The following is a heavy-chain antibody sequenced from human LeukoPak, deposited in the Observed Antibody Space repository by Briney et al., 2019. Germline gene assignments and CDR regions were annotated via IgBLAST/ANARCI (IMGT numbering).Heavy chain of an antibody. D-gene: IGHD4-11*01. V-gene: IGHV3-48*03. CDR2: ISSSGSTI. CDR3: ARLRSKYWFDP. CDR1: GFTFSSYG. Sequence: QPGGSLRLSCAASGFTFSSYGMNWVRQAPGKGLEWVSYISSSGSTIYYADSVRGRFTISRDNAKNSLYLQMNSLRADDTAVYYCARLRSKYWFDPWGQGTLVTVSS. J-gene: IGHJ5*02.